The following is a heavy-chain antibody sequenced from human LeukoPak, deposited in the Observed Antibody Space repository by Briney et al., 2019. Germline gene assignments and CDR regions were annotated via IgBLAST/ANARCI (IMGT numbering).Heavy chain of an antibody. Sequence: SGPTLVKPTQTLTLTCTFSGFSLSTGGVGVGWIRQPPGKALEWLSLISCDDGKRYSPSLKSRRTITKDTSKNQVVLTMPNMDPADTATHYCAHRQEYYYGSGGFDPWGQGTLVTVSS. CDR1: GFSLSTGGVG. V-gene: IGHV2-5*02. CDR3: AHRQEYYYGSGGFDP. J-gene: IGHJ5*02. D-gene: IGHD3-10*01. CDR2: ISCDDGK.